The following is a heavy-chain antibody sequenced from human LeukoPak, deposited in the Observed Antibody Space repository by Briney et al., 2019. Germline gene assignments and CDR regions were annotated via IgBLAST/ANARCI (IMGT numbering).Heavy chain of an antibody. CDR2: ISGDGGST. J-gene: IGHJ4*02. Sequence: GGSLRLSCAASGFTFDDYAIHWVRQAPGKGLEWVSLISGDGGSTSYADSLKGRFTISRDNSKNSLYLQMNSLRTEDIALYYCAKGVVWLSPAFDYWGQGTLVTVSS. CDR1: GFTFDDYA. D-gene: IGHD3-22*01. V-gene: IGHV3-43*02. CDR3: AKGVVWLSPAFDY.